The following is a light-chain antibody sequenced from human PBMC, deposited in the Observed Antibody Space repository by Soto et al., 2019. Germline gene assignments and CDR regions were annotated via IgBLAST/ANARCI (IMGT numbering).Light chain of an antibody. Sequence: QSVLTQPPSASGTPGQRVTISRSGSSSNIGSNYAYWYQQLPGTAPSLLIYRNNQRPSGVPDRFSGSKSGTSASLAISGLRSEDEADYYCAAWDDSLSGYVFGTGTKVTVL. CDR3: AAWDDSLSGYV. J-gene: IGLJ1*01. CDR1: SSNIGSNY. CDR2: RNN. V-gene: IGLV1-47*01.